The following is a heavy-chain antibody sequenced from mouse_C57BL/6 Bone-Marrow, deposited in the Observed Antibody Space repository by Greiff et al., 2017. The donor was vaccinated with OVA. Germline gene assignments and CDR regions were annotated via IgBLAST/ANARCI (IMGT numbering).Heavy chain of an antibody. D-gene: IGHD2-4*01. CDR3: APYDYDGYWYFDV. J-gene: IGHJ1*03. CDR1: GYTFTSYW. Sequence: VQLQQPGAELVKPGASVKLSCKASGYTFTSYWMQWVQQRPGQGLEWIGEIDPSDSYPNYNQKFKGKATLTVDTSSSTAYMQLSSLTSEDSAVYYCAPYDYDGYWYFDVWGTGTTVTVSS. V-gene: IGHV1-50*01. CDR2: IDPSDSYP.